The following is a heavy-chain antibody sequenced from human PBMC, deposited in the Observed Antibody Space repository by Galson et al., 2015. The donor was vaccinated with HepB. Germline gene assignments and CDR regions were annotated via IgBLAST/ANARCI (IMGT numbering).Heavy chain of an antibody. CDR2: ISSSSSYI. J-gene: IGHJ2*01. Sequence: SLRLSCAASGFTFSSYSMNWVRQAPGKGLEWVSSISSSSSYIYYADSVKGRFTISRDNAKNSLYLQMNSLRAEDAAVYDCARDLYCGGACYDRRYFDLWGRGTLVTVSS. V-gene: IGHV3-21*01. CDR3: ARDLYCGGACYDRRYFDL. CDR1: GFTFSSYS. D-gene: IGHD2-21*02.